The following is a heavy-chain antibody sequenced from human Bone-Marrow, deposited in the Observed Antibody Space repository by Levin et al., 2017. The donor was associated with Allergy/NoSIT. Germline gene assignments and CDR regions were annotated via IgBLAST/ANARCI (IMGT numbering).Heavy chain of an antibody. CDR2: ISHDGSTK. CDR3: ATDCINGWSFDY. V-gene: IGHV3-30*03. D-gene: IGHD6-19*01. Sequence: GESLKISCAASGFTFSSCVMHWVRQAPGEGLEWMTRISHDGSTKSYADSVKGRFTISRDNSKNTLSLQMNSLRTEDTALYYCATDCINGWSFDYWGQGALVTVSS. CDR1: GFTFSSCV. J-gene: IGHJ4*02.